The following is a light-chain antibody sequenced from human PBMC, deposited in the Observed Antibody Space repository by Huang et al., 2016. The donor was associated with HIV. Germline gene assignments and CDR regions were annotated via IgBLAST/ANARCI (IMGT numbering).Light chain of an antibody. V-gene: IGKV3-15*01. CDR2: GAS. Sequence: EIVMTQSPAILSVSPGERATLSCRASQSVSNNLAWYQQKPGQAPRLLINGASTRATGIPARFSGSGSGTEFTLTISSLQSEDFAVYYCQQYNNWPQTFGQGTKVDIK. CDR3: QQYNNWPQT. CDR1: QSVSNN. J-gene: IGKJ1*01.